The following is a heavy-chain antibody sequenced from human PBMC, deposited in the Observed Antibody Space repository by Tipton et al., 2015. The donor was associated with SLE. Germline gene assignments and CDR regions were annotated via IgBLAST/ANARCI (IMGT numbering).Heavy chain of an antibody. Sequence: SLRLACAASGFTFSSYGMHWVRQAPGKGLEWVAFIRYDGSNKYYADSVKGRFTISRDNSKNTLYLQMNSLRAEDTAVYYCAKETDYYGSGISWWYFDVSGRGIVVT. J-gene: IGHJ2*01. CDR1: GFTFSSYG. V-gene: IGHV3-30*02. CDR3: AKETDYYGSGISWWYFDV. D-gene: IGHD3-10*01. CDR2: IRYDGSNK.